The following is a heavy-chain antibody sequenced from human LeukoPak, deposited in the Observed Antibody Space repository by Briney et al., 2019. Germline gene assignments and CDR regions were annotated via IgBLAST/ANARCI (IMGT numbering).Heavy chain of an antibody. V-gene: IGHV3-66*02. D-gene: IGHD2-15*01. J-gene: IGHJ3*02. CDR3: ARDCSGGSCYWIRDAFDI. Sequence: GGSLRLSCAASGFIVSSNYMSWVRQAPGKGLEWVSVIYSGGSTYYADSVKGRFTISRDNSKNTLYLQMNSLRAEDTAVYYCARDCSGGSCYWIRDAFDIWGQGTMVTVSS. CDR1: GFIVSSNY. CDR2: IYSGGST.